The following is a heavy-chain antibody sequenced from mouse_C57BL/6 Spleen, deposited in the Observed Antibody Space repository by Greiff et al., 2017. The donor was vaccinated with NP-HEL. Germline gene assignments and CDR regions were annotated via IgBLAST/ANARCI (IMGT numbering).Heavy chain of an antibody. CDR2: IYPGSGNT. Sequence: QVQLQQSGPELVKPGASVKISCKASGYSFTSYYIHWVKQRPGQGLEWIGWIYPGSGNTKYNEKFKGKATLTADTSSSTAYMQLSSLTSEDSAVYYCARRLEHYYAMDYWGQGTSVTVSS. V-gene: IGHV1-66*01. CDR3: ARRLEHYYAMDY. CDR1: GYSFTSYY. J-gene: IGHJ4*01.